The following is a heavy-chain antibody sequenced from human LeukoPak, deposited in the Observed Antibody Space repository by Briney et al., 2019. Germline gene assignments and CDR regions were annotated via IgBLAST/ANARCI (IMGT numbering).Heavy chain of an antibody. CDR2: ISGSGGST. V-gene: IGHV3-23*01. CDR1: GGSISSSSYY. D-gene: IGHD4-17*01. Sequence: ETLSLTCTVSGGSISSSSYYWGWVRQAPGKGLEWVSAISGSGGSTYYADSVKGRFTISRDNSKNTLYLQMNSLRAEDTAVYYCAPLGVTTWLDYWGQGTLVTVSS. CDR3: APLGVTTWLDY. J-gene: IGHJ4*02.